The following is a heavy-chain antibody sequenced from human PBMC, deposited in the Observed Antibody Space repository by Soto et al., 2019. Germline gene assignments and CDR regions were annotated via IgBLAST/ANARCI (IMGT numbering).Heavy chain of an antibody. D-gene: IGHD1-26*01. V-gene: IGHV3-15*07. CDR2: VKSKTDGGSS. CDR3: TTDSRTTLPEIRFDY. J-gene: IGHJ4*01. CDR1: GFPFTNAW. Sequence: EVQLVESGGGLVKPGGSLRLSCVASGFPFTNAWINWVRQVPGKGLEWVSRVKSKTDGGSSDYAAAVKGRFAVSRDDSRNIVYLQMNSLKIEETGVYYCTTDSRTTLPEIRFDYWGHGTQVTVSS.